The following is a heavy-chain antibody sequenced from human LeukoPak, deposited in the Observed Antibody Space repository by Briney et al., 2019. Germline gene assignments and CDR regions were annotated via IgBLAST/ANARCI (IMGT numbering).Heavy chain of an antibody. CDR1: GFTFSSYA. CDR2: IGDSGSST. J-gene: IGHJ4*02. V-gene: IGHV3-23*01. D-gene: IGHD2-2*01. CDR3: AKLPPRVVPSANYYFDY. Sequence: GGSLRLSCAASGFTFSSYAMSWVRQAPGKGLEWVSAIGDSGSSTYYADSVKGRFTISRDNSKNTLYLQMNILRAEDTAVYYCAKLPPRVVPSANYYFDYWGQGTLVTVSS.